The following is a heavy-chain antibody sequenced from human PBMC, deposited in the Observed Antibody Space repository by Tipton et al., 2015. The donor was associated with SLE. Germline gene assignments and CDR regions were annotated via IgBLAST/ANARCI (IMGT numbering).Heavy chain of an antibody. Sequence: SLRLSCATSGFTFASYGMSWVRQAPGKGLEWVSSLSNSGGSTYYADSVKGRFTISRDNSKNTLYLQMNSLRAEDTAVYYCARVWMYSNYDFDSWGQGTLVTVPS. CDR2: LSNSGGST. CDR1: GFTFASYG. D-gene: IGHD4-11*01. CDR3: ARVWMYSNYDFDS. J-gene: IGHJ4*02. V-gene: IGHV3-23*01.